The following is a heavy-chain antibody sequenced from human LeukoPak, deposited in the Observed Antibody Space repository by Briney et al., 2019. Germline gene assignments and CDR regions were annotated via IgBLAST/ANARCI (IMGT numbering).Heavy chain of an antibody. CDR3: ARQPPATAAFDI. D-gene: IGHD1-14*01. J-gene: IGHJ3*02. V-gene: IGHV4-59*08. Sequence: ASETLSLTCAVPGGSISSYYWSWIRQPPGKGLEWIAYIYYSGNTNYNPSFKGRVTISVDTSKNQFSLKLSSLAAADTAIYYCARQPPATAAFDIWGQGTMVTVSS. CDR2: IYYSGNT. CDR1: GGSISSYY.